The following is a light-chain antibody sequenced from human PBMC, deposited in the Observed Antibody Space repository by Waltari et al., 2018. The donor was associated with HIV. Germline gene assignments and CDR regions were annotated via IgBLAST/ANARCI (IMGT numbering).Light chain of an antibody. V-gene: IGLV2-14*01. CDR1: SSDVGVYNY. CDR3: SSYTSSSTLRV. Sequence: QSALTQPASVSGSPGQSITISCTGPSSDVGVYNYVPWYHQHPGKAHKPMIYEVSNRPAGVSNRVSGSKSGNTASRTISGLQAEDEADYYCSSYTSSSTLRVFGGGTKLTVL. CDR2: EVS. J-gene: IGLJ3*02.